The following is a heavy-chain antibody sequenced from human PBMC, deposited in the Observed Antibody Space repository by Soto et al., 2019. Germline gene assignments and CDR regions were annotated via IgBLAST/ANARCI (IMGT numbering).Heavy chain of an antibody. Sequence: QVQLVESGGGVVQPGRSLRLSCAASGFTFSTYGMHWVRQAPGKGLEWVAVIWYDGSNKYYADSVKGRFTISRDNSKNTLYVQTNSLRAEDTAVYYCARVYYGDYGMDVWGQGTTVTVSS. CDR3: ARVYYGDYGMDV. J-gene: IGHJ6*02. CDR1: GFTFSTYG. V-gene: IGHV3-33*01. CDR2: IWYDGSNK. D-gene: IGHD3-3*01.